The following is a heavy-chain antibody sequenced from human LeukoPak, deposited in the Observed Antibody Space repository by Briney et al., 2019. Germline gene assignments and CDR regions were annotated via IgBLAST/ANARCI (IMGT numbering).Heavy chain of an antibody. Sequence: PSETLTLTCAVYGGSFIGYAWNWIRQPPGKGLEWIGEINHSGGTNYNPSLKSRVTISVDTSKNQFSLKLRSVTAADTAVYYCAKEGQCLGASDYWGQGTLGTVS. D-gene: IGHD3-10*01. CDR3: AKEGQCLGASDY. V-gene: IGHV4-34*01. CDR2: INHSGGT. CDR1: GGSFIGYA. J-gene: IGHJ4*02.